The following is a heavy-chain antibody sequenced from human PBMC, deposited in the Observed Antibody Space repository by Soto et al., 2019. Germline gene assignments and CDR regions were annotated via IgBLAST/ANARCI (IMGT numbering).Heavy chain of an antibody. V-gene: IGHV1-69*13. Sequence: SVKVSCKASGGTFSSYAISWVRQAPGQGLEWMGGIIPIFGTANYAQKFQGRVTITADESTSTAYMELSSLRSEDTAVYYCTRDTYTSRYSYYGMDVWGHGTKVTVSS. J-gene: IGHJ6*02. CDR3: TRDTYTSRYSYYGMDV. D-gene: IGHD6-13*01. CDR1: GGTFSSYA. CDR2: IIPIFGTA.